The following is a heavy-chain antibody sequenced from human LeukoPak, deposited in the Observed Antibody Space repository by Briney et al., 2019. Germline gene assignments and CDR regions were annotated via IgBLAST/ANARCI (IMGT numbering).Heavy chain of an antibody. CDR2: IYYSGST. CDR3: AGLPEEVGSGYDY. V-gene: IGHV4-39*01. D-gene: IGHD5-12*01. Sequence: PSETLSLTCTVSGGSISSSSYYWGWIRQPPGKGLEWIGSIYYSGSTYYNPSLKSRVTISVDTSKNQFSLKLSSVTAADTAVYYCAGLPEEVGSGYDYWGQGTLVTVSS. CDR1: GGSISSSSYY. J-gene: IGHJ4*02.